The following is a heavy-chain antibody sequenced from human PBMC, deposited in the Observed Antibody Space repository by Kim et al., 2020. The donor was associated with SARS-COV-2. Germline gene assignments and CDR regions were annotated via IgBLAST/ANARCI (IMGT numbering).Heavy chain of an antibody. D-gene: IGHD5-18*01. CDR3: ARSPIQLWLGYDY. Sequence: SETLSLTCAVYGGSFSGYYWSWIRQPPGKGLEWIGEINHSGSTNYNPSLKSRVTISVDTSKNQFSLKLSSVTAADTAVYYCARSPIQLWLGYDYWGQGTLVTVSS. CDR1: GGSFSGYY. V-gene: IGHV4-34*01. J-gene: IGHJ4*02. CDR2: INHSGST.